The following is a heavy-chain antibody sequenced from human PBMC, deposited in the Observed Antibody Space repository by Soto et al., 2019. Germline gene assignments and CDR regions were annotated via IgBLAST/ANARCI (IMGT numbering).Heavy chain of an antibody. D-gene: IGHD4-4*01. J-gene: IGHJ6*02. Sequence: SQTLSLTCVISGDSVSSNSAAWNWIRQSPSRGLEWLGRTYYRSKWYNDYAVSVKSRITINPDTSKNQFSLQLNSVTPEDTAVYYCARDLGTTTVTTSRYYYGMDVWGQGTTVTVSS. CDR3: ARDLGTTTVTTSRYYYGMDV. CDR1: GDSVSSNSAA. V-gene: IGHV6-1*01. CDR2: TYYRSKWYN.